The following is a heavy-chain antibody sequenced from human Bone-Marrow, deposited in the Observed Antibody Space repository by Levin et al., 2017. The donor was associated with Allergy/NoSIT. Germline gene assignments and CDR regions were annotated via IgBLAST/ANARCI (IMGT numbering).Heavy chain of an antibody. CDR2: IYPGDSET. Sequence: GESLKISCKVSGYKITDSWIGWIRQMPGKGLEWMGIIYPGDSETTYSPSLRGPVTMSADKSTSTVYLQLSGLEASHTGIYFCARKTPEAAFDVWGQGTMVTVS. CDR3: ARKTPEAAFDV. V-gene: IGHV5-51*01. CDR1: GYKITDSW. J-gene: IGHJ3*01.